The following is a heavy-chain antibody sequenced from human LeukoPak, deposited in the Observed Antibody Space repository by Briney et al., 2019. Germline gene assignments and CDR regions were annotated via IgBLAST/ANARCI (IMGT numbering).Heavy chain of an antibody. Sequence: PGGSLRLSCAASGFTFSSYAMSWVRQAPGKGLEWVSSISSSSSYIYYADSVKGRFTISRDNAKNSLYLQMNSLRAEDTAVYYCARDAPMGLAGRRGDFDYWGQGTQVTVSS. CDR3: ARDAPMGLAGRRGDFDY. D-gene: IGHD6-6*01. V-gene: IGHV3-21*01. CDR1: GFTFSSYA. J-gene: IGHJ4*02. CDR2: ISSSSSYI.